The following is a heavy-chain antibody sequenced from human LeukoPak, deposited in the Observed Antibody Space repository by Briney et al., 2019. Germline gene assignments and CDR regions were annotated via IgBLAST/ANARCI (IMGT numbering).Heavy chain of an antibody. V-gene: IGHV1-18*01. CDR2: ISGYNGNT. Sequence: ASVKVSCKASGYSFSSYGINWVRQAHGQGLEWMGWISGYNGNTDYAQKFQGRVTMTTDTSTSTAYMELGSLRSDDTAVYYCARVRNWQQLAPVDYWGQGTLVTVSS. CDR3: ARVRNWQQLAPVDY. J-gene: IGHJ4*02. D-gene: IGHD6-13*01. CDR1: GYSFSSYG.